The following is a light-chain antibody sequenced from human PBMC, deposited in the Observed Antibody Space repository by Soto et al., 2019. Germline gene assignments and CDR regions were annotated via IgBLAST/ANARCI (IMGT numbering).Light chain of an antibody. Sequence: DIQMTQSPFSLSASVGDRVTITCRASQSISNHLNWYKQMPGKAPEFLISTAFSLQGGVPSRFSGSGSGTDVSLTISSLQPEDFATYWCQQSSSFPYTCGEGTKLEIK. V-gene: IGKV1-39*01. CDR1: QSISNH. CDR2: TAF. J-gene: IGKJ2*01. CDR3: QQSSSFPYT.